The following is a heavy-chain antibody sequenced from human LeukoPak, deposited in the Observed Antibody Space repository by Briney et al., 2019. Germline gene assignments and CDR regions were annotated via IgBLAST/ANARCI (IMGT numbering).Heavy chain of an antibody. CDR1: GDSVNSFYY. CDR3: ASTRWGYYDFWSGSSPYNWFDP. D-gene: IGHD3-3*01. Sequence: SETLSLTCTVSGDSVNSFYYWGWIRQPPGKGLEWIGSIYYSGSTYYNPSLKSRVTISVDTSKNQFSLKLSSVTAADTAVYYCASTRWGYYDFWSGSSPYNWFDPWGQGTLVTVSS. J-gene: IGHJ5*02. CDR2: IYYSGST. V-gene: IGHV4-39*01.